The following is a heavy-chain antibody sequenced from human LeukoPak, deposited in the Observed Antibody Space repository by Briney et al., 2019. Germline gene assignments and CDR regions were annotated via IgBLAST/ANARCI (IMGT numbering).Heavy chain of an antibody. J-gene: IGHJ2*01. D-gene: IGHD2-21*02. Sequence: GGSLRLSCAASGFTFSSYAMHWVRQAPGKGLEWVAVISYDGSNKYYADSVKGRFTISRDNSKNTLYLQMNSLRAEDTAVYYCAREWCGGDCYSGVRYFDLWGRGTLVTVSS. V-gene: IGHV3-30-3*01. CDR2: ISYDGSNK. CDR1: GFTFSSYA. CDR3: AREWCGGDCYSGVRYFDL.